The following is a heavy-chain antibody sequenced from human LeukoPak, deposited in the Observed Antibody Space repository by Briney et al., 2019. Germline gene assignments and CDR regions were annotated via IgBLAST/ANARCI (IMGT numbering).Heavy chain of an antibody. Sequence: GGSLRLSCSASGFTFSSYAMRWVRQAPGKGLEYVSAISSNGGSTYYADSVKGRFTISRDNSKNTLYLQMSSLRAEDTAVYYCVKDIGYYDSSGYSNAFDIWGQGTMVTVSS. CDR2: ISSNGGST. CDR1: GFTFSSYA. CDR3: VKDIGYYDSSGYSNAFDI. D-gene: IGHD3-22*01. J-gene: IGHJ3*02. V-gene: IGHV3-64D*06.